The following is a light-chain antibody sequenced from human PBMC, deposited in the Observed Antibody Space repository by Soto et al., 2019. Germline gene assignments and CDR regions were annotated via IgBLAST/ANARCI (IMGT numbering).Light chain of an antibody. CDR1: SSNIGSNS. CDR2: ADN. CDR3: AAWDDSLNGFV. Sequence: QSVLTQPPSASGTPGQRVSISCSGSSSNIGSNSVQWHQQLPGTAPNLLIYADNQRPSGVPDRLSGSKSGTSASLAITGLQSGDEADYYCAAWDDSLNGFVFGTGTKSPS. J-gene: IGLJ1*01. V-gene: IGLV1-44*01.